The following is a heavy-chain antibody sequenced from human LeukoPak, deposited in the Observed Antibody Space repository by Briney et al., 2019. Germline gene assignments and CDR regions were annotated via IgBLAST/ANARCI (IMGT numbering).Heavy chain of an antibody. CDR1: GFSLSTSGVG. V-gene: IGHV2-5*02. Sequence: SGPTLVKPTQTLTLTCTFSGFSLSTSGVGVGWIRQPPGKALEWLALIYWDDDKRYSPSLKSRLTITKDTSKNQVVLTMTNMDPVDTATYYYAHRRGAARPQYYFDYWGQGTLVTVSS. CDR2: IYWDDDK. D-gene: IGHD6-6*01. CDR3: AHRRGAARPQYYFDY. J-gene: IGHJ4*02.